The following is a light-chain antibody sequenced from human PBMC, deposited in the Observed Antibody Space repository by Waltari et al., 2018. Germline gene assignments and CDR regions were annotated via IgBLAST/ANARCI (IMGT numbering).Light chain of an antibody. J-gene: IGLJ1*01. CDR1: SSDVGTYNR. CDR3: SSYTSSSTYV. CDR2: DVS. Sequence: QSALTQPPSVSGSPGQSVTISCTGTSSDVGTYNRVSWYQQPPGTAPQLMVFDVSNRPSGVPDRFSGSKSGNTASLTISGLQAEDEADYYCSSYTSSSTYVFGTGTKVTVL. V-gene: IGLV2-18*02.